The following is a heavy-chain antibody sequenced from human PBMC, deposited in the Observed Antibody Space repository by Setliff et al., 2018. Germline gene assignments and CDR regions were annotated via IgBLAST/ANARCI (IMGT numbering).Heavy chain of an antibody. Sequence: PSETLSLTCAVYGGSFSGYYWSWIRQPPGKRLEWIGEIIHSGSTNYNPSLKSRVTISMDTSKNQFSLKVPSVTAADTAVYSCARSFSRSGKFLLDYWGQGALVTVSS. V-gene: IGHV4-34*12. CDR1: GGSFSGYY. CDR3: ARSFSRSGKFLLDY. CDR2: IIHSGST. J-gene: IGHJ4*02. D-gene: IGHD1-26*01.